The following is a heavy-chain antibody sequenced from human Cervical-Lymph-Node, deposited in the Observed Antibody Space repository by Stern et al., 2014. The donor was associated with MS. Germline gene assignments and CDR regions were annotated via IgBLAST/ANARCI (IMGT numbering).Heavy chain of an antibody. Sequence: QVQLVQSGAEVKKPGSSVRVSCKASGGTFANYTISWVRQAPGQGLQWMGEIIPFFGITTYAQDFRGRVTINADTSTTTVYMELSSLRSEDTAVYYCASFSGWGQGTPVIVSS. CDR2: IIPFFGIT. V-gene: IGHV1-69*17. CDR3: ASFSG. J-gene: IGHJ4*02. D-gene: IGHD2-8*02. CDR1: GGTFANYT.